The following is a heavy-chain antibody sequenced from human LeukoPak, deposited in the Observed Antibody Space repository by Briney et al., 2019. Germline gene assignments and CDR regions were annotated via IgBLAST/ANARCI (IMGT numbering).Heavy chain of an antibody. CDR3: AKWARDCSSTSCYMRY. J-gene: IGHJ4*02. V-gene: IGHV3-23*01. CDR1: GFTFSSYA. CDR2: ISGGGGSA. D-gene: IGHD2-2*02. Sequence: GGSLRLSCAASGFTFSSYAMSWVRQAPGKGLEWVSAISGGGGSAYYADSVKGRFTISRDNSKNTLYLQMNSLRAEDTAVYYCAKWARDCSSTSCYMRYWGQGTLVTVSS.